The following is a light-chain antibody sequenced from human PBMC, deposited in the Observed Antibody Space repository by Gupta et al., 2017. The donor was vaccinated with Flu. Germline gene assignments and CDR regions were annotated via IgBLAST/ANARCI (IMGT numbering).Light chain of an antibody. V-gene: IGLV2-8*01. Sequence: QSVTTSCTGTSSVVGGYNYVSWHQQHPGSHPILFIHEVSNRPALAPVLFSCSYSSTTAPPTVSEVQAEADDYYYCRSYPGSRVVFGGGTKLTVL. CDR2: EVS. CDR3: RSYPGSRVV. CDR1: SSVVGGYNY. J-gene: IGLJ2*01.